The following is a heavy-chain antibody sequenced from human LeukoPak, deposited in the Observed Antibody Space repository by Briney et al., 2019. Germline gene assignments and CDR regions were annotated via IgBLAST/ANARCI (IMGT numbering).Heavy chain of an antibody. CDR2: INQDGNEK. D-gene: IGHD2/OR15-2a*01. CDR1: GFNFYSHW. V-gene: IGHV3-7*01. J-gene: IGHJ5*02. CDR3: ARDANLRGYNSWFDP. Sequence: GGSLRLSCEGSGFNFYSHWMSWGRQALGKGPEWVTNINQDGNEKYYAGSVKGRFTASRDNVKKSVYLHMDNVRADDTGVYYCARDANLRGYNSWFDPWGKGTLVTVSS.